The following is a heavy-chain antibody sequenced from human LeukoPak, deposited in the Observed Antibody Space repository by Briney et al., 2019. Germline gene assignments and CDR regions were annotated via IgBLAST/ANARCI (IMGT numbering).Heavy chain of an antibody. Sequence: GRSLRLSCADSGFTISSNYMSWVRQAPRKRLEWVSVIYSGGSTYYADSVKGRFTISRDNSKNTLYLQMNSLRAEDTAVYYCARLYYGSGAYWGQGTLVTVSS. V-gene: IGHV3-53*01. CDR1: GFTISSNY. D-gene: IGHD3-10*01. CDR2: IYSGGST. J-gene: IGHJ4*02. CDR3: ARLYYGSGAY.